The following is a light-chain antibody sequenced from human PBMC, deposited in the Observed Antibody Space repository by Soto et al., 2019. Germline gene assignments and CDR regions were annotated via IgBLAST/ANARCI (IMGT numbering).Light chain of an antibody. J-gene: IGLJ1*01. V-gene: IGLV1-40*01. CDR2: HNN. Sequence: QSVLTQPPAVSGAPGQRVTISCTGSNSNIGAGYDVHWYQQLPGTAPKLLIYHNNNRPSGVPDRFSGSQPGTSASLAITGLQAEDEADYYCQSYDSSYVFGTGTKVTVL. CDR1: NSNIGAGYD. CDR3: QSYDSSYV.